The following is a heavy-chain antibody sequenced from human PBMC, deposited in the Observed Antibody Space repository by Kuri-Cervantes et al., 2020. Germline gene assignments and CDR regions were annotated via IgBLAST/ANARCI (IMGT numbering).Heavy chain of an antibody. V-gene: IGHV3-7*01. J-gene: IGHJ4*02. Sequence: GGSLRPSCAASGFRFISYWMTWVRQAPGKGLEWVANIKQDGSEKYYVDSVKGRFTISRDNAKNSMYLQMNSLRGEDTAVYYCVRVGGSSAHFDYWGQGTLVTVSS. D-gene: IGHD3-10*01. CDR3: VRVGGSSAHFDY. CDR2: IKQDGSEK. CDR1: GFRFISYW.